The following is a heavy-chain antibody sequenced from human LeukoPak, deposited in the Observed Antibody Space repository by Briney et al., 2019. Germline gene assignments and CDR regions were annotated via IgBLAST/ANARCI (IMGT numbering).Heavy chain of an antibody. CDR3: AKDRYSSGWYSDFDY. V-gene: IGHV3-30*18. J-gene: IGHJ4*02. CDR2: ISDDGSNK. CDR1: GLTFSNYA. Sequence: GGSLRLSCAASGLTFSNYAMHWVRQAPGKGLEWVAVISDDGSNKYYGDSVKGRFTISRDNSKNTVYLQMNSLRAGDTAVYYCAKDRYSSGWYSDFDYWGQGTLVTVSS. D-gene: IGHD6-19*01.